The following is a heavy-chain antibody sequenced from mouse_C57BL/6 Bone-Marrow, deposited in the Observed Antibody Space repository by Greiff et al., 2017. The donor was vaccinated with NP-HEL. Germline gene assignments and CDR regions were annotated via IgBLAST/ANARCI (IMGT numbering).Heavy chain of an antibody. D-gene: IGHD2-10*01. Sequence: QVQLQQPGAELVRPGSSVKLSCKASGYTFTSYWMHWVKQRPIQGLEWIGNIDPSDSDTHYNQKFKDKATLTVDKSSSTAYMQLSSLTSEDSAVFYCGRGKAYYGYYFDYWGQGTTLTVSS. CDR2: IDPSDSDT. CDR3: GRGKAYYGYYFDY. J-gene: IGHJ2*01. V-gene: IGHV1-52*01. CDR1: GYTFTSYW.